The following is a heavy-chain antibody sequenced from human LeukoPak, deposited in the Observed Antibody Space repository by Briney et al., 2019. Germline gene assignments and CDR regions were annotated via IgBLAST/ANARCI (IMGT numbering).Heavy chain of an antibody. CDR2: INHSGST. CDR3: ARVRPSGYYDSSGYYDY. V-gene: IGHV4-34*01. CDR1: GGSFSGYY. D-gene: IGHD3-22*01. J-gene: IGHJ4*02. Sequence: PSETLSLTCAVYGGSFSGYYWSWIRQPPGKGLEWIGEINHSGSTNYNPSLKSRVTISVDTSKNQFSLKLSSVTAADTAVYYCARVRPSGYYDSSGYYDYWGQGTLATVSS.